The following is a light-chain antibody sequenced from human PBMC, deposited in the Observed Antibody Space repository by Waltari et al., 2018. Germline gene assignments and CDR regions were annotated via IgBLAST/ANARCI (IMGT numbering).Light chain of an antibody. CDR2: QDN. CDR1: KLVDKF. Sequence: SYELTQSPSVSVSPGQTANITCSGDKLVDKFASWYQQKAGQSPVLVIYQDNKRPSGIPERFSGSNSGNTATLTISGTQAMDEADYYCQAWDSSIPVVFGGGTQLTVL. CDR3: QAWDSSIPVV. J-gene: IGLJ2*01. V-gene: IGLV3-1*01.